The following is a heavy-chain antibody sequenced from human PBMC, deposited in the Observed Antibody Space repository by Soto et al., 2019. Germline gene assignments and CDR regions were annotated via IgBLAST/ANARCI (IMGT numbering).Heavy chain of an antibody. V-gene: IGHV1-69*12. Sequence: QVQLVQSGAEVEKPGSSVKVSCKASGGTFSSYAISWVRQAPGQGLEWMGGIIPIFGTANYAQKCQGRVTITADESTSTAYMELSSLRSEDTAVYYCARDTAYCGGDCRFFDLWGRGTLVTVSS. D-gene: IGHD2-21*02. CDR3: ARDTAYCGGDCRFFDL. CDR1: GGTFSSYA. J-gene: IGHJ2*01. CDR2: IIPIFGTA.